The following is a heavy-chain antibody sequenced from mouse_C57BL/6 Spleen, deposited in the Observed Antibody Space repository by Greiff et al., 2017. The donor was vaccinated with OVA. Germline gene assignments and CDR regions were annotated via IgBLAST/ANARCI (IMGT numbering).Heavy chain of an antibody. V-gene: IGHV1-26*01. D-gene: IGHD1-2*01. CDR2: INPNNGGT. CDR1: GYTFTDYY. Sequence: EVQLQQSGPELVKPGASVKISCKASGYTFTDYYMNWVKQSHGKSLEWIGDINPNNGGTSYNQKFKGKATLTVDKSSSTAYMELRSLTSEDSAVYDCARGTTADWFAYWGQGTLVTVSA. CDR3: ARGTTADWFAY. J-gene: IGHJ3*01.